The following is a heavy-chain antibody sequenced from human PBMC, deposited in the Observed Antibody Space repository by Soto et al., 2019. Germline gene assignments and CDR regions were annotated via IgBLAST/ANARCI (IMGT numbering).Heavy chain of an antibody. D-gene: IGHD2-15*01. V-gene: IGHV3-7*05. J-gene: IGHJ5*02. CDR1: GFTFSSYW. CDR3: AIDPTGGYCSGGSCYH. CDR2: IKQDGSEK. Sequence: GGSLRLSCAASGFTFSSYWMSWVRQAPGKGLEWVANIKQDGSEKYYVDSVKGRFTISRDNAKNSLYLQMNSLRAEDTAVYYCAIDPTGGYCSGGSCYHWGQGTLVTVSS.